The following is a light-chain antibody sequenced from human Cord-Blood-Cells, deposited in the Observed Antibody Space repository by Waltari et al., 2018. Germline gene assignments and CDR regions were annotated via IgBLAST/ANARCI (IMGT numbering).Light chain of an antibody. V-gene: IGLV2-14*01. J-gene: IGLJ2*01. Sequence: QSALTQPASVSGSPGQSITISCPGTSRDVGGYNYVSWYQQPPGKAPKLMIYDVSKRPSGVSNRFSGSKSGNTASLTISGLQAEDEADYYCSSYTSSSTLVFGGGTKLTVL. CDR1: SRDVGGYNY. CDR2: DVS. CDR3: SSYTSSSTLV.